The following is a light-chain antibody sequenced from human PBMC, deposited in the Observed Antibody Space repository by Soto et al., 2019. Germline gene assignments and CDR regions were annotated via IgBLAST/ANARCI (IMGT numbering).Light chain of an antibody. V-gene: IGKV3-15*01. CDR3: QQYNSWPLT. Sequence: EIVLTQSPGTLSMSPGERATLSCRASQSISTKVAWYQQKPGQAPRLLIYGASTRATGVPARFSGSGSGTEFTLSISSLQSEHFAVYYCQQYNSWPLTFGGGTKVDIK. CDR2: GAS. CDR1: QSISTK. J-gene: IGKJ4*01.